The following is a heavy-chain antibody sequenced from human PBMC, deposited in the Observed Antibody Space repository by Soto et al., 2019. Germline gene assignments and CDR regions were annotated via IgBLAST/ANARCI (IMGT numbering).Heavy chain of an antibody. D-gene: IGHD4-17*01. V-gene: IGHV4-59*08. CDR1: GGSISSYY. CDR2: IYYSGST. CDR3: ARHPHDYGDYVTYYFDY. Sequence: SETLSLTCTVSGGSISSYYWSWIRQPPGKGLEWIGYIYYSGSTNYNPSLKSRVTISVDTSKNQFSLKLSSVTAADTAVYYCARHPHDYGDYVTYYFDYWGQGTLVTVSS. J-gene: IGHJ4*02.